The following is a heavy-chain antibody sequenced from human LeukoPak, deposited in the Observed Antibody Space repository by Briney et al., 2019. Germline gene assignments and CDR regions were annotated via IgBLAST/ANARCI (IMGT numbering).Heavy chain of an antibody. CDR1: GGTFSSYA. CDR2: IIPIFGTA. V-gene: IGHV1-69*13. CDR3: ARAPLDDYGGYREVAFDI. D-gene: IGHD4-17*01. J-gene: IGHJ3*02. Sequence: HVASVKVSCKASGGTFSSYAISWVRQAPGQGLEWMGGIIPIFGTANYAQKFQGRVTITADESTSTAYMELSSLRSEDTAVYYCARAPLDDYGGYREVAFDIWGQGTMVTVSS.